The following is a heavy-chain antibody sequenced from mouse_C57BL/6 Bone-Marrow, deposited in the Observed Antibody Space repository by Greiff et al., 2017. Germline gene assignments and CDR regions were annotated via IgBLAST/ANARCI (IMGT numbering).Heavy chain of an antibody. CDR1: GYTFTDYY. J-gene: IGHJ2*01. Sequence: VQLQQSGPVLVKPGASVKMSCKASGYTFTDYYMNWVKQSHGKSLEWIGVINPYNGGTSYNQKFKGKATLTVDKSSSTAYMELNSLTSEDSAVYYCANHYYGSSRYYFDYWGQGTTLTVSS. CDR3: ANHYYGSSRYYFDY. CDR2: INPYNGGT. V-gene: IGHV1-19*01. D-gene: IGHD1-1*01.